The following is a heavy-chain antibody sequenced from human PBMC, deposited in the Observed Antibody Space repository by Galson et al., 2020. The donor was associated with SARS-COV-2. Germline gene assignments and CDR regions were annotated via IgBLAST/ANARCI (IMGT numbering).Heavy chain of an antibody. CDR1: GYRFTGYY. J-gene: IGHJ6*02. D-gene: IGHD2-21*02. CDR3: VRGLSGDWPYYYFYGMDV. CDR2: INPSTGGA. Sequence: ASVKVSCKASGYRFTGYYIYWVRQAPGRGLEYMGWINPSTGGASYARKFQDRVTMTSDMSITTAFLKLSGLRFDDTAVYYCVRGLSGDWPYYYFYGMDVWGQGTTVTVSS. V-gene: IGHV1-2*02.